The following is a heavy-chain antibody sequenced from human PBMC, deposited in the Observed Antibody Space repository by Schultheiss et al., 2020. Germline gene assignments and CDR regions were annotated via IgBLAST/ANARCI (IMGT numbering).Heavy chain of an antibody. CDR3: ARDLSG. J-gene: IGHJ4*02. D-gene: IGHD3-10*01. CDR1: GFTFTRAW. Sequence: GGSLRLSCEASGFTFTRAWMSWVRQAPGKGLEWVSYISSSSSTIYYADSVKGRFTISRDNAKNTLYLQMNSLRAEDTAVYYCARDLSGWGQGTLVTVSS. CDR2: ISSSSSTI. V-gene: IGHV3-48*01.